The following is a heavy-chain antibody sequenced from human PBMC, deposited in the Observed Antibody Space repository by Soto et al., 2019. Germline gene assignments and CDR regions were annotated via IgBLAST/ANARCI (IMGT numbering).Heavy chain of an antibody. D-gene: IGHD5-12*01. J-gene: IGHJ3*02. V-gene: IGHV3-21*01. CDR3: ASPYSGYDSDAFDI. CDR2: ISSSSSYI. CDR1: GFTFSSYS. Sequence: EVQLVESGGGLVKPGGSLRLSCAASGFTFSSYSMNWVRQAPGKGLEWVSSISSSSSYIYYADSVKGRFTISRDNAKNSLYLQMKSLRAEDTAVYYCASPYSGYDSDAFDIWGQGTMVTVSS.